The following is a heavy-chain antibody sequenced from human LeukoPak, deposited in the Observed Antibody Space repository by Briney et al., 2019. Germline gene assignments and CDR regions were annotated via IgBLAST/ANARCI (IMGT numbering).Heavy chain of an antibody. CDR3: ARGRGSEVASYVDY. D-gene: IGHD5-12*01. CDR2: INPNSGGT. V-gene: IGHV1-2*02. Sequence: ASVKVSCKASGYIFTGYLMHWMRQAPGQGLEWMGRINPNSGGTNYAQKFQGVVTLTRDASISTAYMELSSLRSDDTAVYYCARGRGSEVASYVDYWGQGTLVTVSS. CDR1: GYIFTGYL. J-gene: IGHJ4*02.